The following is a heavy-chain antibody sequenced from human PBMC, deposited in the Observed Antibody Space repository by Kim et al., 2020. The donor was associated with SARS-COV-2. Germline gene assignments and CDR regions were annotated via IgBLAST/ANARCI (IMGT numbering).Heavy chain of an antibody. Sequence: SETLSLTCTVSGGSIRNYYWSWIRQSAGKGLEWIGYVYSSGSTSYNPSLQRRVTISVDRSKNQISLKLRSVTSADTAVYYCARSDDILTGYAFDFWGRGTPVPVSS. CDR2: VYSSGST. CDR3: ARSDDILTGYAFDF. CDR1: GGSIRNYY. D-gene: IGHD3-9*01. J-gene: IGHJ4*02. V-gene: IGHV4-59*01.